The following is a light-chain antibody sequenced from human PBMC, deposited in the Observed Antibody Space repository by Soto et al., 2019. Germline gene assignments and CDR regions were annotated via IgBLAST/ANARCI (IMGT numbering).Light chain of an antibody. CDR2: DAS. CDR3: QQYNSYSPLYT. Sequence: DIQMTQSPSTLSASVGDRVTITCRASQSISSWLAWYQQKPGKAPKLLIYDASSLESGAPSRFSGSGSGTEFTLTISSLQPDDFATYYCQQYNSYSPLYTFGQGTKLESK. J-gene: IGKJ2*01. V-gene: IGKV1-5*01. CDR1: QSISSW.